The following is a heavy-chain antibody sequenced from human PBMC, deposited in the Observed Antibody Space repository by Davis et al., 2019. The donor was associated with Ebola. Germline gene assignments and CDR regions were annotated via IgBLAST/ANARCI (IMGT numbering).Heavy chain of an antibody. CDR3: ARDLTYYYGSGSHYGMDV. CDR2: IIPIFGTA. Sequence: SVKVSCKASGYTFTSYGISWVRQAPGQGLEWMGGIIPIFGTANYAQKFQGRVTITADKSTSTAYMELSSLRSEDTAVYYCARDLTYYYGSGSHYGMDVWGQGTTVTVSS. V-gene: IGHV1-69*06. CDR1: GYTFTSYG. D-gene: IGHD3-10*01. J-gene: IGHJ6*02.